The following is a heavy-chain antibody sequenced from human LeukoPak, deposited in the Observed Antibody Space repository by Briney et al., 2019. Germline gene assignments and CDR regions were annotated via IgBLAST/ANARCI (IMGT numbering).Heavy chain of an antibody. J-gene: IGHJ4*02. Sequence: GASVKVSCKASGYTFTSYDINWVRQATGQGLEWMGWINPNRGNTGYAQKFQGRVTMTRNTSISTAYMELSSLRSEDTAVYYCARSFFYSSSWSDYCGQGTLATVSS. CDR1: GYTFTSYD. CDR3: ARSFFYSSSWSDY. D-gene: IGHD6-13*01. V-gene: IGHV1-8*01. CDR2: INPNRGNT.